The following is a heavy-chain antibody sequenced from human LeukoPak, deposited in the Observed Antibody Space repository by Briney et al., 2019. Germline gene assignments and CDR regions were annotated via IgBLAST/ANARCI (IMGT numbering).Heavy chain of an antibody. V-gene: IGHV3-30*18. J-gene: IGHJ4*02. CDR1: GFTFSNAW. Sequence: GGSLRLSCAASGFTFSNAWMSWVRQAPGKGLEWVAVISYDGSNKYYADSVKGRFTISRDNSKNTLYLQMNSLRAEDTAVYYCAKGMTFDYWGQGTLVTVSS. D-gene: IGHD2-21*02. CDR3: AKGMTFDY. CDR2: ISYDGSNK.